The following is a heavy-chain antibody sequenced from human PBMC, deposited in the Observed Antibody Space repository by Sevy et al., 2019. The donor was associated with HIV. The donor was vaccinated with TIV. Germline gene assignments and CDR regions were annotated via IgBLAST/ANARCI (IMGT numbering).Heavy chain of an antibody. J-gene: IGHJ4*02. CDR3: ARAQQVTMLVVIGGLYFDL. D-gene: IGHD2-21*01. CDR1: GFTFSSNW. CDR2: VKQDMSEK. V-gene: IGHV3-7*01. Sequence: GGSLRLSCVASGFTFSSNWMTWVRQAPGKGLEWVANVKQDMSEKYYADSVKGRFTISRDNATNSLYLQMNSLRAEDTAVYYCARAQQVTMLVVIGGLYFDLWGQGTLVTVSS.